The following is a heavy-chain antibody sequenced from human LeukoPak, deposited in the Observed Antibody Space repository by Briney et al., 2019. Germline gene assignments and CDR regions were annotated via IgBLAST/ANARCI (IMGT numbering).Heavy chain of an antibody. J-gene: IGHJ4*02. CDR3: ARCYGGDYVDY. Sequence: GGSLRLSCAASGFTFSNAWMSWVRQAPGKGLEWVANIKQDGSEKYYVGSVKGRFTISRDNAKNSLYLQMNSLRAEDTAVYYCARCYGGDYVDYWGQGTLVTVSS. CDR2: IKQDGSEK. D-gene: IGHD4-23*01. CDR1: GFTFSNAW. V-gene: IGHV3-7*01.